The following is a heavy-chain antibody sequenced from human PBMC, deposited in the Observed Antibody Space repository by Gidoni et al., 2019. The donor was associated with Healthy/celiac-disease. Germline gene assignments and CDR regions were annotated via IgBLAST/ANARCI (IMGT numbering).Heavy chain of an antibody. CDR3: ARDDYGSGSYRYYYYGMDV. CDR1: GVNCSSYS. Sequence: EVQLVESGGGLVKRGGSLRLSCAASGVNCSSYSMNWVRQAPGKGLEWVSSISSSSSYIYSADSVTGRFTISRDNAKNSLYLQMTSLRAEDTAVYYCARDDYGSGSYRYYYYGMDVWGQGTTVTVSS. V-gene: IGHV3-21*01. CDR2: ISSSSSYI. D-gene: IGHD3-10*01. J-gene: IGHJ6*02.